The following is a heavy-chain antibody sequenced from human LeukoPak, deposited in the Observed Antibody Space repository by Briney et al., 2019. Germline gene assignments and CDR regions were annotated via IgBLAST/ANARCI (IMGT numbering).Heavy chain of an antibody. CDR1: GFTFSSYE. J-gene: IGHJ4*02. D-gene: IGHD6-13*01. V-gene: IGHV3-48*03. Sequence: GGSLRLSCAASGFTFSSYEMNWVRQAPGRGLEWVSYISSSGTTIYYAGSVKGRFTISRDNAKSSLFLQMNSLRAEDTAVYYCARGRRQQQPPPPDYWGQGTLVTVSS. CDR3: ARGRRQQQPPPPDY. CDR2: ISSSGTTI.